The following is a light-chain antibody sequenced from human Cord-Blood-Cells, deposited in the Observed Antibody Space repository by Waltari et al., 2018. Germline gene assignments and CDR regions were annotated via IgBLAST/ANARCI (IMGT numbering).Light chain of an antibody. CDR1: SSDVGGYNY. CDR3: CSYAGSYTWV. Sequence: QSALTQPRSVSGSPGQSVTISCTGTSSDVGGYNYVSWYQQHPGKAPKLMIYDVSKRPSGVTDTFSGSKSGNTASLTISGLQAEDEADYYCCSYAGSYTWVFGGGTELTVL. J-gene: IGLJ3*02. CDR2: DVS. V-gene: IGLV2-11*01.